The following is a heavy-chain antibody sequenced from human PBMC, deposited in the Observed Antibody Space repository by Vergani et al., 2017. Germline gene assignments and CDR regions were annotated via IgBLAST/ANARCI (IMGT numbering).Heavy chain of an antibody. CDR1: GGSFSGYY. Sequence: QVQLQQWGAGLLKPSETLSLTCAVYGGSFSGYYWSWIRQPPGKGLEWIGEINHSGSTNYNPSLKSRVTISVDTSKNQFSLKLSFVTAADTAVYYCARGPMTLRYKLDYWGQGTLVTVSS. V-gene: IGHV4-34*01. D-gene: IGHD1-1*01. CDR3: ARGPMTLRYKLDY. J-gene: IGHJ4*02. CDR2: INHSGST.